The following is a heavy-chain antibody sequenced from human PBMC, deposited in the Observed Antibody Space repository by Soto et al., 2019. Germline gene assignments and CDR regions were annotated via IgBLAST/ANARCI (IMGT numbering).Heavy chain of an antibody. Sequence: GGSLRLSCSASGFTFSRNAMHWVRQAPGKGLEYVSGISINGAGTYYAESVKGRFTISRDNSKNTLYLQMSSLREEDTAVYYCVKDDSDSSGYEEYFQHWGQGTLVTVSS. V-gene: IGHV3-64D*06. J-gene: IGHJ1*01. CDR2: ISINGAGT. CDR3: VKDDSDSSGYEEYFQH. D-gene: IGHD3-22*01. CDR1: GFTFSRNA.